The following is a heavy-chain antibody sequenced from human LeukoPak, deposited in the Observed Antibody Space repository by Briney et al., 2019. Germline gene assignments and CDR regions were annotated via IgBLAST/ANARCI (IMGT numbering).Heavy chain of an antibody. D-gene: IGHD2/OR15-2a*01. CDR2: INPSGGST. CDR3: AREGEGWGDYFRYFQH. Sequence: ASVKVSCKASGYTFTSYYMHWVRQAPGQGLEWMGIINPSGGSTSYAQKFQGRVTITADEFTSTAYMELSSLRSEDTAVYYCAREGEGWGDYFRYFQHWGQGTLVTVSS. J-gene: IGHJ1*01. V-gene: IGHV1-46*01. CDR1: GYTFTSYY.